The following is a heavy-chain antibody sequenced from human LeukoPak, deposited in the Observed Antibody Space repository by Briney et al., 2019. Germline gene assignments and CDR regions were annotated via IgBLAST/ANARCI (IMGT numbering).Heavy chain of an antibody. V-gene: IGHV4-39*01. CDR2: IYYSGST. CDR3: ARMPSITRGYFDY. CDR1: GGSISSSSYY. J-gene: IGHJ4*02. Sequence: PSETLSLTCTVSGGSISSSSYYWGWIRQPPGRGLEWIGSIYYSGSTYYNPSLKSRVTISVDTSKNQFSLKLSSVTAAGTAVYYCARMPSITRGYFDYWGQGTLVTVSS. D-gene: IGHD3-10*01.